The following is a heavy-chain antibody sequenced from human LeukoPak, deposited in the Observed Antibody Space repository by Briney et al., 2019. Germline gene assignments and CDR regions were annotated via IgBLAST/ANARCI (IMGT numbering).Heavy chain of an antibody. D-gene: IGHD1-14*01. CDR2: ISYDGSNK. Sequence: GGSLRLSCAASGFTFSSYAMHWVRQAPGKGLEWVAVISYDGSNKYYADSVKGRFTISRDNSENTLYLQMNSLRAEDTAVYYCARDTHTYLTMTPNAFDIWGQGTMVTVSS. CDR1: GFTFSSYA. J-gene: IGHJ3*02. V-gene: IGHV3-30-3*01. CDR3: ARDTHTYLTMTPNAFDI.